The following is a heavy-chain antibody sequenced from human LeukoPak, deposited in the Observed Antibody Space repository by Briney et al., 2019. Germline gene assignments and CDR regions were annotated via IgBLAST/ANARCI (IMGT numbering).Heavy chain of an antibody. V-gene: IGHV3-21*01. CDR3: ARDRKPGLLWFGEFIQLAKDV. CDR2: ISSSSSYI. Sequence: PGGSLRLSCAASGFTFSSYSMNWVRQAPGKGLEWVSSISSSSSYIYYADSVKGRFTISRDNAKNSLYLQMNSLRAEDTAVYYCARDRKPGLLWFGEFIQLAKDVWGQGTTVTVSS. CDR1: GFTFSSYS. D-gene: IGHD3-10*01. J-gene: IGHJ6*02.